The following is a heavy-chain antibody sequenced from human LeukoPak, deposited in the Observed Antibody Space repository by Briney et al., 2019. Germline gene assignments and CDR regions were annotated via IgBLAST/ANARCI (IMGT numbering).Heavy chain of an antibody. D-gene: IGHD7-27*01. Sequence: SQTLSLTCTVSGGSISSGGHSWSWIRQPPGKGLEWIGYIYHSGSGSTYYNPSLKSRVTISIDKSKNQFSLKLSSVTAADTAVYYCARGVNWGSRADYWYFDLWGRGTLVTVSS. CDR1: GGSISSGGHS. V-gene: IGHV4-30-2*01. CDR2: IYHSGSGST. CDR3: ARGVNWGSRADYWYFDL. J-gene: IGHJ2*01.